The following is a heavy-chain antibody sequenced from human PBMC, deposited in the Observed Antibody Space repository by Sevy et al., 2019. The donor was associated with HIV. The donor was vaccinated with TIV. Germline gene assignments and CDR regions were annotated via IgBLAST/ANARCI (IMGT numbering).Heavy chain of an antibody. D-gene: IGHD6-25*01. Sequence: GGSLRLSCAASGFTFSSYAMTWVRLAPGKGLEWVSSISTSGGSTYYADSVKGRFTISRDNSKNTLYLQMNSLRAEDTAVYYCAKEYSNGKYYYSLDVWGQGTTVTVSS. CDR3: AKEYSNGKYYYSLDV. CDR1: GFTFSSYA. CDR2: ISTSGGST. V-gene: IGHV3-23*01. J-gene: IGHJ6*02.